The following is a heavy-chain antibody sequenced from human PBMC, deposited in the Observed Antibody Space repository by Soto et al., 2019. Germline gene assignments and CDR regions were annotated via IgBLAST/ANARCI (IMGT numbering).Heavy chain of an antibody. D-gene: IGHD1-26*01. CDR2: INYSGST. Sequence: QVQLQESGPGLVKPSQTLSLTCTVSGGSISSGGYYWSWIRQHPGKGLEWLGYINYSGSTYYNPSLKSRVTISVDTSKNPCSLKLSSVTAADTAVYYCAREGGIVGATAADYWGQGTLVTVSS. CDR3: AREGGIVGATAADY. V-gene: IGHV4-31*03. CDR1: GGSISSGGYY. J-gene: IGHJ4*02.